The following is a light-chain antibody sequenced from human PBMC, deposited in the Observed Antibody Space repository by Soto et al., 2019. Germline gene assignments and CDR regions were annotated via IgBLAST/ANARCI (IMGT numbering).Light chain of an antibody. CDR2: DAS. J-gene: IGKJ1*01. Sequence: DIVLTQSPGTLSLSPGERATLSCRASQSVSNFYLAWYQQNPGQAPRLLIYDASTRATGIPDRFSGSGSGTDFTLTISRLEPEDFAVYYCQHYGSSRTFGQGIKV. CDR1: QSVSNFY. CDR3: QHYGSSRT. V-gene: IGKV3-20*01.